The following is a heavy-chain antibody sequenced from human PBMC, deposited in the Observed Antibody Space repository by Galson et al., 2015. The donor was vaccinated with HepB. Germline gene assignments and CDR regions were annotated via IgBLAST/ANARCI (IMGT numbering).Heavy chain of an antibody. CDR2: ISAYNGNT. V-gene: IGHV1-18*01. Sequence: SVKVSCKASGYTFTSYGISWVRQAPGQGLEWMGWISAYNGNTNYAQKLQGRVTMTTDTSTSTAYMELRSLRSDDTAVYYCARGRLDPGRPWGGKPDYWGQGTLVTVSS. J-gene: IGHJ4*02. CDR3: ARGRLDPGRPWGGKPDY. CDR1: GYTFTSYG. D-gene: IGHD3-16*01.